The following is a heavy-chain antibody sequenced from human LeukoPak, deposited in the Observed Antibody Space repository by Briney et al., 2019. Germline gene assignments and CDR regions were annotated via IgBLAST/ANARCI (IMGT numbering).Heavy chain of an antibody. D-gene: IGHD3-22*01. Sequence: PGGSLRLSCAASGFTFRSYSMNWVRQAPGKGLEWVSFISGMSSTIYYADSVKGRFTISRDNAKNSVYLQMNSLRDEDMAVYYCARDLWDSSGIPPVWGQGTLVTVSS. CDR1: GFTFRSYS. V-gene: IGHV3-48*02. J-gene: IGHJ4*02. CDR2: ISGMSSTI. CDR3: ARDLWDSSGIPPV.